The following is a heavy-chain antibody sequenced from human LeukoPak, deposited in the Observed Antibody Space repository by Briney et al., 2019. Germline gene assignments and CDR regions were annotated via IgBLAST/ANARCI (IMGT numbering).Heavy chain of an antibody. J-gene: IGHJ4*02. CDR1: GGSFSGYY. D-gene: IGHD3-10*01. Sequence: SETLSLTCAVYGGSFSGYYWSWIRQPPGKGLEWIGYIYYSGSTNYNPSLKSRVTISVDTSENQFSLKLTSVTAADTAVYYCARQTAYYYGSGTYRFDYWGQGTLVTVSS. V-gene: IGHV4-59*08. CDR2: IYYSGST. CDR3: ARQTAYYYGSGTYRFDY.